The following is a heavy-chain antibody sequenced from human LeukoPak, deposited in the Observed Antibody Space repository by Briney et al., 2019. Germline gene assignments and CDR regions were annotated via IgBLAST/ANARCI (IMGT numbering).Heavy chain of an antibody. D-gene: IGHD6-19*01. Sequence: SETLSLTCTVSGGSISSYYWSWIRQPPGKGLEWIGYIYYTGSINYNPSLNSRVTISVDTSKNQFSLKLRSVTAADTAVYYCARGSATVAGLGHWFDSWDQGTLVTVSS. CDR3: ARGSATVAGLGHWFDS. CDR1: GGSISSYY. J-gene: IGHJ5*01. V-gene: IGHV4-59*01. CDR2: IYYTGSI.